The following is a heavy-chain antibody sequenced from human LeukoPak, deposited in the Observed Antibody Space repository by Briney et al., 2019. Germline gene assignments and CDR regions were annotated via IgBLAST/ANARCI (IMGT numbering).Heavy chain of an antibody. Sequence: SETLSLTCTVSGGSISSSSYYWGWIRQPPGKGLEWIGEINHSGSTNYNPSLKSRVTISVDTSKNQFSLKLSSVTAADTSVYYCARAGAGTTDYYFGMDVWGQGTTVTVSS. CDR2: INHSGST. CDR1: GGSISSSSYY. J-gene: IGHJ6*02. V-gene: IGHV4-39*07. D-gene: IGHD1-7*01. CDR3: ARAGAGTTDYYFGMDV.